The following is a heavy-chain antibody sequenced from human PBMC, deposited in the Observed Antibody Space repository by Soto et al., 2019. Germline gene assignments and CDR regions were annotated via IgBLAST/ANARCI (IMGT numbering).Heavy chain of an antibody. CDR3: AKDRDYSGWPSDYYMDV. CDR2: ISYDGSNK. CDR1: GFTFSSYG. V-gene: IGHV3-30*18. J-gene: IGHJ6*03. Sequence: QVQLVESGGGVVQPRRSLRLSCAASGFTFSSYGMHWVRQAPGKGLEWVAVISYDGSNKYYADSVKGRFTISRDNSKNTLYLQMNSLRAEDTAVYYCAKDRDYSGWPSDYYMDVWGKGTTVTVSS. D-gene: IGHD6-19*01.